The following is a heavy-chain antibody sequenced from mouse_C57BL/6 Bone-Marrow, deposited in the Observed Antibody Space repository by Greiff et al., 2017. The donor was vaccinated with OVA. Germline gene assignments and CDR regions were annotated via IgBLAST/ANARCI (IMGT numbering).Heavy chain of an antibody. V-gene: IGHV14-4*01. CDR2: IDPENGDT. Sequence: EAQLVESGAELVRPGASVKLSCTASGFNIKDDYMHWVKQRPEQGLEWIGWIDPENGDTEYASKFQGKATITADTSSNTAYLQLSSLTSEDTAVYYCTSYGNFDYWGQGTTLTVSS. CDR3: TSYGNFDY. D-gene: IGHD2-1*01. J-gene: IGHJ2*01. CDR1: GFNIKDDY.